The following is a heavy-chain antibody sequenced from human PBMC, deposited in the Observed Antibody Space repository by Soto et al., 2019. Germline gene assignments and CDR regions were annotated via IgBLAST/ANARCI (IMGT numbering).Heavy chain of an antibody. CDR3: AKEGYFDWLLYKVGNVIFDY. CDR2: ISYDGSNK. D-gene: IGHD3-9*01. V-gene: IGHV3-30*18. Sequence: GGALRLSCAASGFTFSSYGMHWVRQAPGKGLEWVAVISYDGSNKYYADSVKGRFTISRDNSKNTLYLQMNSLRAEDTAVYYCAKEGYFDWLLYKVGNVIFDYWGQGTLVTVSS. CDR1: GFTFSSYG. J-gene: IGHJ4*02.